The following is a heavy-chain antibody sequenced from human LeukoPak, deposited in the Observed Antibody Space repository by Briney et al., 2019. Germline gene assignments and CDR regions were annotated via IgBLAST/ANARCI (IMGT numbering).Heavy chain of an antibody. CDR1: GYTFTGYY. D-gene: IGHD5-18*01. J-gene: IGHJ5*02. CDR3: ARDIVMVTYWFDP. Sequence: ASVKVSCKASGYTFTGYYMHWVRQAPGQGLEWMGWINPNSGGTNFAQKFQGRVTMTRDTSISTAYMELSRLRSDDTAVYYCARDIVMVTYWFDPWGQGTLVTVSS. V-gene: IGHV1-2*02. CDR2: INPNSGGT.